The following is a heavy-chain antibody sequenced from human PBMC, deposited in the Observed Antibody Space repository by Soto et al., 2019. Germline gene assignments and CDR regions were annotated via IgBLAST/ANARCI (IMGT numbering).Heavy chain of an antibody. CDR3: AKDMGWLASYYYYGMDV. CDR2: ISWNSGSI. Sequence: EVQLVESGGGLVQPGRSLRLSCAASGFTFDDYAMHWVRQAPGKGLEWVSGISWNSGSIGYADSVKGRFTISRDNAKNSLYLQMNSLRAEDTALYYCAKDMGWLASYYYYGMDVWGQGTTVTVSS. D-gene: IGHD6-19*01. V-gene: IGHV3-9*01. CDR1: GFTFDDYA. J-gene: IGHJ6*02.